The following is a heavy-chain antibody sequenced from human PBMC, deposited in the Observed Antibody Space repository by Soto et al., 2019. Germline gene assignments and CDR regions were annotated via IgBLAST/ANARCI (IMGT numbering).Heavy chain of an antibody. CDR2: IYYSGST. J-gene: IGHJ4*02. Sequence: PSETLSLTCTVSGGSISSYYWSWIRQPPGKGLEWIGYIYYSGSTNYNPSLKSRVTISVDTSKNQFSLKLSSVTAADTAVHYCARDKGSDIDYWGQGTLVTVSS. CDR1: GGSISSYY. D-gene: IGHD6-19*01. V-gene: IGHV4-59*01. CDR3: ARDKGSDIDY.